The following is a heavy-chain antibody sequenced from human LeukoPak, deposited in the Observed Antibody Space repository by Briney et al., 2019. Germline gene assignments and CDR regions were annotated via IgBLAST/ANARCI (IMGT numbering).Heavy chain of an antibody. D-gene: IGHD4-17*01. CDR2: IDAGNGKT. CDR1: GYSFTNYA. Sequence: ASVKVSCKASGYSFTNYAMQWVRQAPGQRLEWMGWIDAGNGKTKYSQKFQGRVTITRDTSASTVYMQLSSLRSEDTAVYYCARARWTSTVTTYYFDYRGQGTLVTVSS. V-gene: IGHV1-3*01. CDR3: ARARWTSTVTTYYFDY. J-gene: IGHJ4*02.